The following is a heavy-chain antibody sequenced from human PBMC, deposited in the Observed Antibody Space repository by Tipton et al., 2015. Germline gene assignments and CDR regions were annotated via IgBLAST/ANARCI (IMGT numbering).Heavy chain of an antibody. CDR2: IYYSGST. V-gene: IGHV4-30-4*01. D-gene: IGHD1-26*01. Sequence: TLSLTCTVSGGSISSGDYYWSWIRQPPGKGLEWIGYIYYSGSTYYNPSLKSRVTISVDTSKIQFSLTLKSVTPADTAIYYCARGDPYTGSYDFWGQGTLVTVSS. J-gene: IGHJ4*02. CDR3: ARGDPYTGSYDF. CDR1: GGSISSGDYY.